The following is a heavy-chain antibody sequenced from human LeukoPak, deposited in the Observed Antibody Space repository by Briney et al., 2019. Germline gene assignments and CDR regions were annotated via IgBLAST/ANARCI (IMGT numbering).Heavy chain of an antibody. D-gene: IGHD3-22*01. J-gene: IGHJ4*02. Sequence: GGSLRLSCAASGFTFSSYWMSWVRQAPGKGLEWVANIKQDGSEKYYVDSVKGRFTISRDNAKNSLYLQMNSLRAEDTAVYYCARDGSPYYDSSGYDYWGQGTLVTVSS. CDR1: GFTFSSYW. CDR2: IKQDGSEK. V-gene: IGHV3-7*01. CDR3: ARDGSPYYDSSGYDY.